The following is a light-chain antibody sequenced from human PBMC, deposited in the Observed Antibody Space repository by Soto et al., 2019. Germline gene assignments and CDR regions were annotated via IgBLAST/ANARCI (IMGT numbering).Light chain of an antibody. CDR2: VVS. J-gene: IGLJ1*01. V-gene: IGLV2-11*01. Sequence: QSALTQPHSVSGSPGQSVTISCTGTSVDVGAYDFVSWYQQHPGKAPKLLIYVVSGRPSGVPHRFSGSKSGNAASLTISGLQAEDEADYYCSSFTTSHTYVFGIGTKVTVL. CDR3: SSFTTSHTYV. CDR1: SVDVGAYDF.